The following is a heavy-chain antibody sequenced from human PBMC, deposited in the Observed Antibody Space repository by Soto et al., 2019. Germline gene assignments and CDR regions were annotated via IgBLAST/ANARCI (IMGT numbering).Heavy chain of an antibody. J-gene: IGHJ2*01. CDR3: ARSPSLDWYFDL. CDR1: GGSFSGYY. V-gene: IGHV4-34*01. CDR2: INHSGST. Sequence: SETLSLTCAVYGGSFSGYYWSWIRQPPGKGLEWIGEINHSGSTNYNPSLKSRVTISVDTSKNQFSLKLSSVTAADTAVYYCARSPSLDWYFDLWGRGTLVTVSS.